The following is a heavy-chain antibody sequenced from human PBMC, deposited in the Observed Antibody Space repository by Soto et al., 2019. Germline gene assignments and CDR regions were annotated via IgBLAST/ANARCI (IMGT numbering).Heavy chain of an antibody. CDR2: IVASGGRT. CDR3: AKDLVVLSAIFDF. J-gene: IGHJ4*02. D-gene: IGHD2-21*02. Sequence: QLLESGGDLVQPGGSLRLSCAASGFTFGDYAMRWVRQAPGKGLEWVSGIVASGGRTFYADSAKGRFTISRDNSNNTRFLQMNSLRSEDTAVYYCAKDLVVLSAIFDFWGQGTLVTVSS. CDR1: GFTFGDYA. V-gene: IGHV3-23*01.